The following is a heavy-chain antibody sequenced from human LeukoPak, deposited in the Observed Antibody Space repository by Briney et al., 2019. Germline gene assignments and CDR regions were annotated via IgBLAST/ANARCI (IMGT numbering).Heavy chain of an antibody. CDR1: GGSFSGYY. CDR2: INHSGST. Sequence: PSETLSLTCAVYGGSFSGYYWSWIRQPPGKGLEWIGEINHSGSTNYNPSLKSRVTISVDTSKNQFSLKLSSVTAADTAVYYCARIVRYYYDRSDYWGQGTLVTVSS. V-gene: IGHV4-34*01. D-gene: IGHD3-22*01. J-gene: IGHJ4*02. CDR3: ARIVRYYYDRSDY.